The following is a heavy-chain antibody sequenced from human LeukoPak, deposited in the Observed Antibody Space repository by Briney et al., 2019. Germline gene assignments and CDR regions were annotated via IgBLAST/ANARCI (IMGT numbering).Heavy chain of an antibody. CDR1: GFTFSSYA. V-gene: IGHV3-23*01. Sequence: GGSLRLSCAASGFTFSSYAMSWVRQAPGKGLEWVSAISGSGGSTYYADSVKGRFTISRDNSKNTLYLQMNSLRAEDTAVYYCAKHPSPGSYIAVAGPGLYYFDYWGQGTLVTVSS. D-gene: IGHD6-19*01. J-gene: IGHJ4*02. CDR2: ISGSGGST. CDR3: AKHPSPGSYIAVAGPGLYYFDY.